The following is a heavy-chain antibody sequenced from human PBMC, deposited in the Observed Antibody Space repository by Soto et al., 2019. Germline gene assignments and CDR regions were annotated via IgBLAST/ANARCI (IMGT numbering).Heavy chain of an antibody. J-gene: IGHJ5*01. CDR1: GGFISSGGYY. CDR3: ARGETDYWFDS. CDR2: IYYRGNT. V-gene: IGHV4-31*03. Sequence: QVQLQESGPALLKPSETLSLTCSVSGGFISSGGYYWSWIRQHPVKGLEWIGSIYYRGNTYYNPSLNSRGTISVDTSKNQFSLKLNSVTAADTAVYYCARGETDYWFDSWGQGTLVTVSS.